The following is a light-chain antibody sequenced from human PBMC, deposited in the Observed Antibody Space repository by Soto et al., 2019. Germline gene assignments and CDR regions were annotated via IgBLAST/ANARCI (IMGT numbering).Light chain of an antibody. CDR2: DVS. J-gene: IGLJ1*01. Sequence: QSALTQPASVSGSPGQSITISCTGTSSDVGGSNYVSWYQQHPGKAPKLMIYDVSNRPSGVSNRFSGSKSGNTASLTISGLQAEDEADYYCGSYTSSSTLYVFGTGTNFTVL. V-gene: IGLV2-14*01. CDR3: GSYTSSSTLYV. CDR1: SSDVGGSNY.